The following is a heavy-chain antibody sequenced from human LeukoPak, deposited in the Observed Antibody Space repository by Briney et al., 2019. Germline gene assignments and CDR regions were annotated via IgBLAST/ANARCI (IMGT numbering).Heavy chain of an antibody. V-gene: IGHV3-23*01. CDR2: ISGGGGVT. CDR3: AKDRGIGAATLDFEY. CDR1: GFTFSTYA. D-gene: IGHD6-25*01. Sequence: PGGSLRLSCGASGFTFSTYAMSWVRQAPGKGLEWVSTISGGGGVTFDADSARGRFTISRDNSNNTLYLQMNSLRAEDTAVYYCAKDRGIGAATLDFEYWGQGTLVTVSS. J-gene: IGHJ4*02.